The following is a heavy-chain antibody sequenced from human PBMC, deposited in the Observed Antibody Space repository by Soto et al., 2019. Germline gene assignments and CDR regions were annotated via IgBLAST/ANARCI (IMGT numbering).Heavy chain of an antibody. CDR3: ARDQGVVVTADKWFDP. V-gene: IGHV4-4*07. J-gene: IGHJ5*02. CDR1: GGSITDYS. Sequence: PSETLSLTCTVSGGSITDYSWVWIRQPAGKGLEWIGRIFSSGSTNYNPSLKGRITMSLDTSKNQFSLKLNSATATDTAVYFCARDQGVVVTADKWFDPWGQGILVTVSS. D-gene: IGHD2-21*02. CDR2: IFSSGST.